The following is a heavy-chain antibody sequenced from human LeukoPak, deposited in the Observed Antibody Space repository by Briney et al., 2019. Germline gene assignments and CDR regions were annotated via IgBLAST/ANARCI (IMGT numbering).Heavy chain of an antibody. CDR2: INTDGSST. J-gene: IGHJ6*03. CDR3: ARGTRFLEWPVYYYMDV. Sequence: GGSLRLSCAASGFTLSSYWMHWVRQAPGKGLVWVSRINTDGSSTSYADSVKGRFTISRDNAKNTLYLQMNSLRAEDTAVYYCARGTRFLEWPVYYYMDVWGKGTTVTVSS. V-gene: IGHV3-74*01. D-gene: IGHD3-3*01. CDR1: GFTLSSYW.